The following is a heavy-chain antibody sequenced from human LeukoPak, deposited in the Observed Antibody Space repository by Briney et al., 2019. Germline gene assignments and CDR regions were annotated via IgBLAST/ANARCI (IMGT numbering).Heavy chain of an antibody. CDR3: ARDQGPRLIAAAYYYYGMDV. J-gene: IGHJ6*02. Sequence: SETLSLTCTVSGGSISSSSYYWGWIRQPPGKGLEWVGSIYYSGSTYYNPSLKSRVTISVDTSKNQFSLKLSSVTAADTAVYYCARDQGPRLIAAAYYYYGMDVWGQGTTVTVSS. CDR1: GGSISSSSYY. D-gene: IGHD6-13*01. CDR2: IYYSGST. V-gene: IGHV4-39*07.